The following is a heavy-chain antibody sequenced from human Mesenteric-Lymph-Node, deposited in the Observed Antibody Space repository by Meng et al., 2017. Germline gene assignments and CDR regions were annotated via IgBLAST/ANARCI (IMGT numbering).Heavy chain of an antibody. CDR2: ISGSGEST. V-gene: IGHV3-23*01. J-gene: IGHJ3*01. CDR1: RFTFNDYE. Sequence: GESLKISCTASRFTFNDYEMNWVRQAPGKGLEWVSSISGSGESTYYADSVKGRFTISRDNAKNTVYMHLNSLRPEDTALYYCTKRSITVTTNWGAFDLWGQGTMVTVSS. CDR3: TKRSITVTTNWGAFDL. D-gene: IGHD4-17*01.